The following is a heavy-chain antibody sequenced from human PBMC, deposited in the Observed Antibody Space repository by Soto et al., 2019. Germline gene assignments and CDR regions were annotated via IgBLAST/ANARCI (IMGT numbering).Heavy chain of an antibody. CDR2: ISYDGSNK. D-gene: IGHD2-15*01. Sequence: PGGSLRLSCAASGFTFSSYGMHWVRQAPGKGLEWVAVISYDGSNKYYADSVKGRFTISRDNSKNTLYLQMNSLRAEDTAVYYCAKDRRWQPLIDYWGQGT. J-gene: IGHJ4*02. CDR1: GFTFSSYG. CDR3: AKDRRWQPLIDY. V-gene: IGHV3-30*18.